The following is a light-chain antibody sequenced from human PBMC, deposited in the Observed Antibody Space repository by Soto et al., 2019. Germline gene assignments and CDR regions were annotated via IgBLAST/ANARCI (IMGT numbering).Light chain of an antibody. CDR2: GAS. CDR1: QSVSSN. V-gene: IGKV3-15*01. J-gene: IGKJ5*01. CDR3: QQYNNWPIT. Sequence: VLTQSPATLSLSPGERATLSCSASQSVSSNLAWYQQKPGQAPRRLIYGASTRATGIPARFSGSGSGTEFTLTISSLQSEDFAGYYCQQYNNWPITFGQGTRLEIK.